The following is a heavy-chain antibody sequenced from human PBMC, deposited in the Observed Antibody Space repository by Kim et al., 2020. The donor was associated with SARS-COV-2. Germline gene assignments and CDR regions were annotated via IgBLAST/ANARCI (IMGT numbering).Heavy chain of an antibody. J-gene: IGHJ4*02. Sequence: VKGRFTISRDNSKNTLYLQMNSLRAEDTAVYYCARSLLWFGEPGGGYFDYWGQGTLVTVSS. V-gene: IGHV3-30*01. D-gene: IGHD3-10*01. CDR3: ARSLLWFGEPGGGYFDY.